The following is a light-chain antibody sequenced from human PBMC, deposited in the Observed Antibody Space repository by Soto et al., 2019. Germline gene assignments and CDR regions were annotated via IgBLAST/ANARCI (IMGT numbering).Light chain of an antibody. CDR1: QSVSGSY. V-gene: IGKV3-20*01. CDR2: GAS. Sequence: IDLVQAPGPRASSPGQRAALLCKASQSVSGSYLAWYQQKPGQAPRLLIYGASSRATGIPDRFSGSGSGTDFTLTINRLEPEDFAVYYCQQYGSSPWTFGQGTKVDIK. CDR3: QQYGSSPWT. J-gene: IGKJ1*01.